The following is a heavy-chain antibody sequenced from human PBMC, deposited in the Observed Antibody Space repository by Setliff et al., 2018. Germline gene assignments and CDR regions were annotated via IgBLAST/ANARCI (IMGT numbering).Heavy chain of an antibody. CDR3: AKASLAYSFGYYFDS. CDR1: ESTFSSFG. V-gene: IGHV3-30*02. D-gene: IGHD5-18*01. J-gene: IGHJ4*01. Sequence: VGSLRLSCTASESTFSSFGMHWVRQAPGKXLXXXXXXXYXXSXEYYAYSVXXLFTISRDNSKNTLFLHMNNLRPEDTALYYCAKASLAYSFGYYFDSWGQGALVTVSS. CDR2: XXYXXSXE.